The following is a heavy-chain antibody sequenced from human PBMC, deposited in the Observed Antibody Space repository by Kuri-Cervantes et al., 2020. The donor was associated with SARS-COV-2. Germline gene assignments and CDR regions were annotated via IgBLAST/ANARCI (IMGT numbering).Heavy chain of an antibody. Sequence: LSLTCAASGFTFSSYSMNWVSQAPGKGLEWVSSISSSSSYIYYADSVKGRFTISRDNAKNSLYLQMNSLRAEDTAVYYCARLLLWFGELLHYDNWGQGTLVTVSS. J-gene: IGHJ4*02. CDR1: GFTFSSYS. D-gene: IGHD3-10*01. CDR3: ARLLLWFGELLHYDN. CDR2: ISSSSSYI. V-gene: IGHV3-21*04.